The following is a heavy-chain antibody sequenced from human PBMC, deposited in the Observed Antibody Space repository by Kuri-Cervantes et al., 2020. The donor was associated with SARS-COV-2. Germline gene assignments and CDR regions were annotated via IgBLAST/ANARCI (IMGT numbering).Heavy chain of an antibody. CDR1: GFTFDDYG. V-gene: IGHV3-33*06. CDR2: IWYDGSNK. D-gene: IGHD2-15*01. CDR3: AKGVARGFDY. Sequence: GESLKISCAASGFTFDDYGMHWVRQAPGKGLEWVAVIWYDGSNKYYADSVKGRFTISRDNSENTLYLQMNSLRAEDTAVYYCAKGVARGFDYWGQGTLVTVSS. J-gene: IGHJ4*02.